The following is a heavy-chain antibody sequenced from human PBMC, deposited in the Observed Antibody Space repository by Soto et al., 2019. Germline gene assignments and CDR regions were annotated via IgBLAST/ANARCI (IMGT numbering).Heavy chain of an antibody. CDR1: GYTFTSYF. D-gene: IGHD5-12*01. J-gene: IGHJ6*02. CDR2: ISAYNGNT. CDR3: ARELARGYSGYDLDYYGMDV. V-gene: IGHV1-18*04. Sequence: GASVKVSCKASGYTFTSYFMHWVRQAPGQGLEWMGWISAYNGNTNYAQKLQGRVTMTTDTSTSTAYMELRSLRSDDTAVYYCARELARGYSGYDLDYYGMDVWGQGTTVTVSS.